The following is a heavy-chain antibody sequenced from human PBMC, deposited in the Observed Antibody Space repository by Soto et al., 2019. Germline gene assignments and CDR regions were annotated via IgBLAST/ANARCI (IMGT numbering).Heavy chain of an antibody. J-gene: IGHJ5*02. CDR3: AREDGDGYKMGWFDP. D-gene: IGHD5-12*01. V-gene: IGHV4-31*03. Sequence: QVQLQESGPGLVKPSQTLSLTCTVSGGSISSGGYYWSWIRQHPGKGLEWIGYIYYSGSTYYNPSLKSRVTRSVDTSKHQYSLKLRSVSAADTAVYYGAREDGDGYKMGWFDPWGQGTLVTVSS. CDR1: GGSISSGGYY. CDR2: IYYSGST.